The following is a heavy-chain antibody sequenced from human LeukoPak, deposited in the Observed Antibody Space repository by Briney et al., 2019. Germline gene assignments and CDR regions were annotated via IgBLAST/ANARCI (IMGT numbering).Heavy chain of an antibody. J-gene: IGHJ4*02. CDR3: ARDPVVATGGAY. D-gene: IGHD5-12*01. Sequence: SETLSLTCTVSGYSISSGYYWGWIRQPPGKGLEWTGSIYHSGSTYYNPSLKSRVTISVDTSKNQFSPKLSSVTAADTAVYYCARDPVVATGGAYWGQGTLVTVSS. CDR1: GYSISSGYY. CDR2: IYHSGST. V-gene: IGHV4-38-2*02.